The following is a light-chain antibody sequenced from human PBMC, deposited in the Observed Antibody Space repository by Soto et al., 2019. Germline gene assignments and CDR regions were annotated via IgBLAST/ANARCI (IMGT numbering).Light chain of an antibody. CDR2: AAS. Sequence: DIQVTQSPSSLSASVGDRVTITCRASQGISNYLAWYQQKPGKVPKLLIYAASTLQSGVPSRFSGSGSGTDFTLTISSLHPEDVATYFCQKYYSDPFTFGPGTKVDIK. V-gene: IGKV1-27*01. CDR3: QKYYSDPFT. CDR1: QGISNY. J-gene: IGKJ3*01.